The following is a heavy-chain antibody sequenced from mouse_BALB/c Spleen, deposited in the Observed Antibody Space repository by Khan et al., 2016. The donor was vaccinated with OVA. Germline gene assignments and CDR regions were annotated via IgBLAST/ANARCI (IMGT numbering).Heavy chain of an antibody. CDR3: ARWYFGSTWFAY. J-gene: IGHJ3*01. V-gene: IGHV1-18*01. D-gene: IGHD1-1*01. CDR2: INPNNGDT. CDR1: GYTFTEYT. Sequence: VQLQQPGPELVKPGASVKISCKTSGYTFTEYTMHWVRQSHGKSLEWIGGINPNNGDTTYNQQFKGKATLTVDKSSSTAYMELRSLTSDDSAVFYCARWYFGSTWFAYWGQGTLVTVSA.